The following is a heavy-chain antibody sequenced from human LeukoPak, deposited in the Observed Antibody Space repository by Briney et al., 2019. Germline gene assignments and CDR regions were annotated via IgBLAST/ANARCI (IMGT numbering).Heavy chain of an antibody. J-gene: IGHJ3*02. CDR1: GFTFSSYW. CDR2: IKQDGSEK. CDR3: ARAEYCSGGSCYRTDAFDI. V-gene: IGHV3-7*01. D-gene: IGHD2-15*01. Sequence: GGSLRLSCAASGFTFSSYWMSWVRQAQGKGLEWVANIKQDGSEKYYVDSVKGRFTISRDNAKNSLYLQMNSLRAEDTAVYYCARAEYCSGGSCYRTDAFDIWGQGKMVTVSS.